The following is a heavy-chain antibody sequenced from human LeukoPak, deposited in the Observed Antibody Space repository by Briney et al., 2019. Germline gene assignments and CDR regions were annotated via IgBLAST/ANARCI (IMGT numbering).Heavy chain of an antibody. J-gene: IGHJ4*02. CDR3: AKDSGFIAAARGDY. V-gene: IGHV3-23*01. CDR1: GFTFSSYA. Sequence: GGSLRLSCAASGFTFSSYAMSWVRQAPGKGLEWVSAISGSGGSTYYADSVKGRFTISRDNSKNTLYLQLNSLRAEDTAVYYCAKDSGFIAAARGDYWGQGTLVTVSS. CDR2: ISGSGGST. D-gene: IGHD6-13*01.